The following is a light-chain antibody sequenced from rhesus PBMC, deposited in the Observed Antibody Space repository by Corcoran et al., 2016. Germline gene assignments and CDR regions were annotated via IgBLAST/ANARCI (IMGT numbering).Light chain of an antibody. CDR3: QPYSDFPWA. CDR1: KGCRNF. J-gene: IGKJ1*01. CDR2: YAL. V-gene: IGKV1S14*01. Sequence: DIQMTQTPSSMSAPVGDTVTSTCRASKGCRNFLAWYQKKPGKAPKPLCYYALNVETGDPSRFRGCGSGAAFTLTISSLRPAGFSTYFCQPYSDFPWAFGQGAKV.